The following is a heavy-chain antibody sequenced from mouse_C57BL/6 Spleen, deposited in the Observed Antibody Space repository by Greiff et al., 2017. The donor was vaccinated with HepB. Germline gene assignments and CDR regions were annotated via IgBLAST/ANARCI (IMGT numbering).Heavy chain of an antibody. J-gene: IGHJ3*01. CDR3: ARDQVYDPWFAY. V-gene: IGHV3-6*01. Sequence: EVKLMESGPGLVKPSQSLSLTCSVTGYSITSGYYWNWIRQFPGNKLEWMGYISYDGSNNYNPSLKNRISITRDTSKNQFFLKLNSVTTEDTATYYCARDQVYDPWFAYWGQGTLVTVSA. D-gene: IGHD2-3*01. CDR2: ISYDGSN. CDR1: GYSITSGYY.